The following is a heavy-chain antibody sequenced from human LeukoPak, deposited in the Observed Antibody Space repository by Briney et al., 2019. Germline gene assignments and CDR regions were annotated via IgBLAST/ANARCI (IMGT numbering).Heavy chain of an antibody. Sequence: SETLSLTCTVSGGSISSSSYYWGWIRQPPGKGLEWIGGIYYSGSTYYNPSLKSRVTISVDTSKNQFSLKLSSVTAADTAVYYCARAGSSGWSNNWFDPWGQGTLVTVSS. CDR3: ARAGSSGWSNNWFDP. CDR2: IYYSGST. J-gene: IGHJ5*02. V-gene: IGHV4-39*07. D-gene: IGHD6-19*01. CDR1: GGSISSSSYY.